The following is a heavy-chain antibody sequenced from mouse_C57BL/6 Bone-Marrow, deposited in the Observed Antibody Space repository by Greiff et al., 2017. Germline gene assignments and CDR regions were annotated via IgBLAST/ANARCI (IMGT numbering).Heavy chain of an antibody. Sequence: EVKVEESGGGLVQPGESLKLSCESNEYEFPSHDMSWVRKTPEKRLELVAAINSDGGSTYYPDTMERRFIISRDNTKKTLYLQMSSLRSEDTALYYCARIYYYGSSYAMDYWGQGTSVTVAS. CDR1: EYEFPSHD. V-gene: IGHV5-2*03. J-gene: IGHJ4*01. CDR2: INSDGGST. D-gene: IGHD1-1*01. CDR3: ARIYYYGSSYAMDY.